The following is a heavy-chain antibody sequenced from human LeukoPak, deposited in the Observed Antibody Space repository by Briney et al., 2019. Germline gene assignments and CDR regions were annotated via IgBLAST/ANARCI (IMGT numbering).Heavy chain of an antibody. V-gene: IGHV3-7*01. CDR3: ARGCTSTSCYDY. CDR2: INEDGNKK. J-gene: IGHJ4*02. D-gene: IGHD2-2*01. CDR1: GFTFRRYW. Sequence: GGSLRLSCTASGFTFRRYWMSWLRQAPGKGLEWVANINEDGNKKHYVDSVRGRFTISRDNGRNSLYLQMSSLSAEDTAVYYCARGCTSTSCYDYSGQGTLFTVSS.